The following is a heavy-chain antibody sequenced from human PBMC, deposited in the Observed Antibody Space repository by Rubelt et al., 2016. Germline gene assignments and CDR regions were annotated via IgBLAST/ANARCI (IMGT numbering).Heavy chain of an antibody. CDR2: SRNKANSYTT. D-gene: IGHD5-12*01. CDR3: ARSAYSGYAHHDY. J-gene: IGHJ4*02. Sequence: GKGLEWVGRSRNKANSYTTEYAASVKGRFTISRDDSKNSLYLLMDSLRAEDTALYHCARSAYSGYAHHDYWGQGTLVTVSS. V-gene: IGHV3-72*01.